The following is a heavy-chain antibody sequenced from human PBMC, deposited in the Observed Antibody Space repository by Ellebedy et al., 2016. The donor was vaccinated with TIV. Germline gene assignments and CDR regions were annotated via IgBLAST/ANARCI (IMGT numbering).Heavy chain of an antibody. CDR1: GFTFSSYG. CDR3: AKSARSGVYDILTGYNNWFDP. V-gene: IGHV3-30*18. D-gene: IGHD3-9*01. J-gene: IGHJ5*02. CDR2: ISYDGSNK. Sequence: GESLKISCAASGFTFSSYGMHWVRQAPGKGLEWVAVISYDGSNKYYADSVKGRFTISRDNSKNTLYLQMNSLRAEDTAVYYCAKSARSGVYDILTGYNNWFDPWGQGTLVTVSS.